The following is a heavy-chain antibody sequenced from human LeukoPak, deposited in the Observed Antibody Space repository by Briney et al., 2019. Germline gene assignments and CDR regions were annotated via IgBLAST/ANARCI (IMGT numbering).Heavy chain of an antibody. V-gene: IGHV4-31*03. Sequence: SETLSLTCTVSGASIGSGGYYWSWNRQHPGKGLEWIGCIFYSGSTFYNPSLKSRVTISVDTSKNQFSLKLSSVTAADTAVYYCARALTTTGGDYWGQGTLVTVYS. CDR2: IFYSGST. CDR1: GASIGSGGYY. D-gene: IGHD4-17*01. CDR3: ARALTTTGGDY. J-gene: IGHJ4*02.